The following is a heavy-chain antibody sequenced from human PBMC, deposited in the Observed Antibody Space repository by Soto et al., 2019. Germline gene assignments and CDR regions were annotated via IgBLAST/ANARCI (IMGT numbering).Heavy chain of an antibody. V-gene: IGHV1-18*01. CDR2: ISAYNGNT. CDR1: GYTFTSYG. Sequence: GASVKVSCKASGYTFTSYGISWVRQAPGQGLEWMGWISAYNGNTNYAQKLQGRVTMTTDTSTSTAYMELRSLRSDDTAVYYCAREQEWELLSIPYYYYGMGVWGQGTTVTVSS. CDR3: AREQEWELLSIPYYYYGMGV. J-gene: IGHJ6*02. D-gene: IGHD1-26*01.